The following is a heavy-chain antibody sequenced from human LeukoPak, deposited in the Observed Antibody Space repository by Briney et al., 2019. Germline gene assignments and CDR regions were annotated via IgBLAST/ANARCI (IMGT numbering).Heavy chain of an antibody. CDR1: GYTFTGYY. J-gene: IGHJ3*02. V-gene: IGHV1-2*02. Sequence: ASVKVSFKASGYTFTGYYMHWVRQAPGQGLEWMGWINPNSGGTNYAQKFQGRVTMTRDTSISTAYMELSRLRSDDTAVYYCAREDSSALRAFDMWGQGTMVTVS. D-gene: IGHD3-22*01. CDR3: AREDSSALRAFDM. CDR2: INPNSGGT.